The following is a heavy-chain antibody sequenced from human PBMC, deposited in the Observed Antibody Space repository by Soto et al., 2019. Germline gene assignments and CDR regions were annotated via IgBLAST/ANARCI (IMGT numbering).Heavy chain of an antibody. CDR1: GFTFARYS. CDR2: ISSTTNYI. V-gene: IGHV3-21*06. Sequence: PGGSLRLSCAASGFTFARYSMNWVRQAPGKGLEWVSSISSTTNYIYYGDSMKGRFTISRDNAKNSLYLEMNSLRAEDTAVYYCARESEDLTSNFDYWGQGTLVTVSS. CDR3: ARESEDLTSNFDY. J-gene: IGHJ4*02.